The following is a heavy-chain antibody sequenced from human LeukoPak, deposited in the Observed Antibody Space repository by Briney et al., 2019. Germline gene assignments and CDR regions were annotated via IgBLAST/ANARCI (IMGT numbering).Heavy chain of an antibody. J-gene: IGHJ4*02. CDR3: ARPSSWTLYYFDY. D-gene: IGHD6-13*01. V-gene: IGHV3-23*01. CDR2: ISGSGGST. CDR1: GFTFSSYA. Sequence: PGGSLRLSCAASGFTFSSYAMSWVRQAPGKGLEWVSVISGSGGSTFYADSVKGRFTISRDNSKNTLYLQMNSLRAEDTAVYYCARPSSWTLYYFDYWGQGTLVTVSS.